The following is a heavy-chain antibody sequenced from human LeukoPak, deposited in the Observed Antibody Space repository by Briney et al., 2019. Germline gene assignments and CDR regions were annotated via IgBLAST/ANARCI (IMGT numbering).Heavy chain of an antibody. J-gene: IGHJ6*02. CDR1: GFTFNIYG. D-gene: IGHD3-10*02. V-gene: IGHV3-48*04. CDR2: ISSSSSTI. Sequence: GGSLRLSCAASGFTFNIYGMTWVRQAPGKGLEWVSYISSSSSTIYYADSVKGRFTISRDNAKNSLYLQMNSLRAEDTAVYYCARGLFGELLWGRYGMDVWGQGTTVTVSS. CDR3: ARGLFGELLWGRYGMDV.